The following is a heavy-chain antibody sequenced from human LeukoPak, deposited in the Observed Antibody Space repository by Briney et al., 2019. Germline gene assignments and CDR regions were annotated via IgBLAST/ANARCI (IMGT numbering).Heavy chain of an antibody. J-gene: IGHJ4*02. V-gene: IGHV1-18*01. CDR1: GGTFSSYG. Sequence: ASVKVSCKASGGTFSSYGISWVRQAPGQGLEWMGWISAYNGNTNYAQKLQGRVTMTTDTSTSTAYMELRSLRSDDTAVYYCAREHSSGRTFDYWGQGTLVTVSS. D-gene: IGHD6-19*01. CDR3: AREHSSGRTFDY. CDR2: ISAYNGNT.